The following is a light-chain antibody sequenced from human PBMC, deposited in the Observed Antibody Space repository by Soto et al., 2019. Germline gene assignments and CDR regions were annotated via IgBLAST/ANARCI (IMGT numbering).Light chain of an antibody. CDR3: AAWDDSLNGVV. J-gene: IGLJ2*01. Sequence: QSVLTQPPSASGTPGQRVTISCSGSSSNIGSNTVNWYQQLPGTAPKLLIYSNNQRPSGVPDRFSGSKSGTSVSLAISGLQPEDEADYYCAAWDDSLNGVVFGGGTKLTVL. CDR2: SNN. CDR1: SSNIGSNT. V-gene: IGLV1-44*01.